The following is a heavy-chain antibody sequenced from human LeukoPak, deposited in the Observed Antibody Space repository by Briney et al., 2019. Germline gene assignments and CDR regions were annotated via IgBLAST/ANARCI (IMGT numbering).Heavy chain of an antibody. CDR3: ARRAYLSFDY. V-gene: IGHV3-7*03. J-gene: IGHJ4*02. D-gene: IGHD2/OR15-2a*01. CDR1: GFTFRSYW. Sequence: GGSLRFSCAASGFTFRSYWMSWVRQAPGKGLEWVASIKQDGSEKRYVDSVKGRFTISRDNAENSLYLQMNGLRTEDTAVYYCARRAYLSFDYWGQGTLVTVSS. CDR2: IKQDGSEK.